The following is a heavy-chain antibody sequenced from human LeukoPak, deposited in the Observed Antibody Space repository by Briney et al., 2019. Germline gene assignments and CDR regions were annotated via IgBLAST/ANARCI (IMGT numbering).Heavy chain of an antibody. J-gene: IGHJ4*02. CDR1: GYSFPNYW. CDR3: ARRKGDGYNSPFDY. Sequence: SGESLKISCKGSGYSFPNYWIGWVRQMPGQGLEWKGIIYPADSDTRYSPSFQGQVTISADKSINTAYLQWTSLEASDTAMYYCARRKGDGYNSPFDYWGQGTLVTVSS. CDR2: IYPADSDT. D-gene: IGHD5-24*01. V-gene: IGHV5-51*01.